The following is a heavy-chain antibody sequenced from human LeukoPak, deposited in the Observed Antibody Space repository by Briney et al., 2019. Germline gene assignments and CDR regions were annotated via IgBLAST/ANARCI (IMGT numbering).Heavy chain of an antibody. CDR2: IYSGGSK. CDR1: GFTVSSNY. D-gene: IGHD3-22*01. J-gene: IGHJ4*02. CDR3: ARDIDYDSSGYYWDY. Sequence: GGSLRLSCAASGFTVSSNYMSWVRQAPGKGREWVSVIYSGGSKYYADSVKGRVTISRDNAKKTLYLQMNSLRAEDTAVYYCARDIDYDSSGYYWDYWGQGTLVTVSS. V-gene: IGHV3-66*01.